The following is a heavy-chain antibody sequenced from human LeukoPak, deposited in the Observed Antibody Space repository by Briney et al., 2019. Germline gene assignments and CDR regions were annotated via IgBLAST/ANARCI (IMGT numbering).Heavy chain of an antibody. CDR3: ARVGSTRFAPFDY. CDR1: GFTFDDYA. V-gene: IGHV3-9*01. Sequence: PGGSLRLSCAASGFTFDDYAMHWVRQAPGKGLEWVSGISWNSGSIGYADSVKGRFTISRDNAKNSLYLQMNSLRAEDTALYYCARVGSTRFAPFDYWGQGTLVTVSS. CDR2: ISWNSGSI. J-gene: IGHJ4*02. D-gene: IGHD6-13*01.